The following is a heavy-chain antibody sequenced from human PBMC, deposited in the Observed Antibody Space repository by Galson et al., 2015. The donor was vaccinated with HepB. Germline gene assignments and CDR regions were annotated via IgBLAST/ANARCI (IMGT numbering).Heavy chain of an antibody. CDR3: VQNKKYQDFWSGYPPFDY. D-gene: IGHD3-3*01. V-gene: IGHV2-5*01. J-gene: IGHJ4*02. CDR1: GFSLSTSEVG. Sequence: PALVKPTQTLTLTCTFSGFSLSTSEVGVGWIRQPPEKALEWLALVYWNDDKRYSPSLKNRLTITKDTSKNQVVLTVTNMDPVDTATYYCVQNKKYQDFWSGYPPFDYWGQGVLVTVSS. CDR2: VYWNDDK.